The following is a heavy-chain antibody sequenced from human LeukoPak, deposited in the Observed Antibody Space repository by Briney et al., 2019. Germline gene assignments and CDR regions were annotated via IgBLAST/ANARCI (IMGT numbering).Heavy chain of an antibody. Sequence: ASVKVSCKVSGYTLTELSMHWVRQAPGKGLEWMGGFHSEDGETIYEQKFQGRVTMTEDTSTDTAYMELSSMRSEDTAVYYCATEPFDFPARQFDYWGQGTLVTVSS. V-gene: IGHV1-24*01. CDR2: FHSEDGET. CDR3: ATEPFDFPARQFDY. D-gene: IGHD3-9*01. CDR1: GYTLTELS. J-gene: IGHJ4*02.